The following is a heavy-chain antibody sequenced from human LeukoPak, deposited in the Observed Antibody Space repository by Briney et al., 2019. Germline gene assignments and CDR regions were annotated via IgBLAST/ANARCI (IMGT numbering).Heavy chain of an antibody. CDR1: GGTFSSYT. Sequence: SSVKVSCKASGGTFSSYTISWVRQAPGQGPEWMGRIIPILGIANYAQKFQGRVTITADKSTSTAYMELSSLRSEDTAVYYCARDLWQQLPDYWGQGTLVTVSS. D-gene: IGHD6-13*01. CDR2: IIPILGIA. CDR3: ARDLWQQLPDY. V-gene: IGHV1-69*04. J-gene: IGHJ4*02.